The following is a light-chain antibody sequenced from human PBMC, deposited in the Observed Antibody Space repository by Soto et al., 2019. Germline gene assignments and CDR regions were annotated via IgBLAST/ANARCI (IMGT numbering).Light chain of an antibody. Sequence: QSALTQPPSVSGAPGQRVTISCTGSSSNIGATYDVQWYQPLPGTAPKLLIYGNSNRPSGVPDRFSGSKSGTSASLAITGLQADDEADYFCQSYASCMSVNYVFCSGTNFTVL. CDR3: QSYASCMSVNYV. J-gene: IGLJ1*01. V-gene: IGLV1-40*01. CDR2: GNS. CDR1: SSNIGATYD.